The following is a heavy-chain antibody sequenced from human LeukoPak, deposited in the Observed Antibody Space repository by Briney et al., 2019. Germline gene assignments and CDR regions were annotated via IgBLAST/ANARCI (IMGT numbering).Heavy chain of an antibody. V-gene: IGHV4-38-2*01. CDR3: ARVEWGSVAALDDWYFDL. D-gene: IGHD6-6*01. Sequence: PSETLSLTCAVSDFSISNPYYWGWARQPPGKGLEWIRNIYRSRNTYYNPSLKSRVTISVDTSKNQFSLRLNSVTAADTAVYYCARVEWGSVAALDDWYFDLWGRGTLVAVSS. CDR1: DFSISNPYY. CDR2: IYRSRNT. J-gene: IGHJ2*01.